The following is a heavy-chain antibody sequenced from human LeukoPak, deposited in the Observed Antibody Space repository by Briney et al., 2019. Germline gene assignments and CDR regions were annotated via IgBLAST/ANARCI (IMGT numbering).Heavy chain of an antibody. CDR2: IRYDGSNK. CDR1: RFTFNKYG. CDR3: AKDVRYYGSGSYYDY. Sequence: GGSLRLSCAASRFTFNKYGMHWVRQAPGKGLEWVAFIRYDGSNKNYADSVKGRFTISRDNSKNTLYLQMNSLRAEDTAVYYCAKDVRYYGSGSYYDYWGQGTLVTVSS. V-gene: IGHV3-30*02. J-gene: IGHJ4*02. D-gene: IGHD3-10*01.